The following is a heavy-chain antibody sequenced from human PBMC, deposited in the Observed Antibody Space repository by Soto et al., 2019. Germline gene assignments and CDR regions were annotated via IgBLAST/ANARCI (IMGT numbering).Heavy chain of an antibody. V-gene: IGHV1-18*01. D-gene: IGHD3-10*01. CDR3: AGRGGFSGRVAFEP. CDR1: GYTFTRYG. Sequence: QVQLVQSGAAVKKPGASVKVSCKASGYTFTRYGISWVRQAPGQGLEWMGWISAYNGNTNYAQKLQGRVTMTTATSTSTAYMELRSMSSDDTAVSYWAGRGGFSGRVAFEPWGQGTLVTVSS. CDR2: ISAYNGNT. J-gene: IGHJ5*02.